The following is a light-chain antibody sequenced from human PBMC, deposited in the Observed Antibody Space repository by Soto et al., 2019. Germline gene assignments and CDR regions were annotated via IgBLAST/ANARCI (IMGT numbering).Light chain of an antibody. CDR3: QHYVTSSIT. J-gene: IGKJ5*01. CDR2: GAS. V-gene: IGKV3-20*01. CDR1: QSVSSTS. Sequence: PGDRVTILCLASQSVSSTSLAWYQQKPGQTPRLLIYGASSRATGTPDRISGGGSGTHFTLTISRLEPEDFAVYYCQHYVTSSITFGQGTRLEIK.